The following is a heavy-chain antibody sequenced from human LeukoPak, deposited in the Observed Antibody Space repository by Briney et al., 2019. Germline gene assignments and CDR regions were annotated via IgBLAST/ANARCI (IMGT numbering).Heavy chain of an antibody. Sequence: GGSLRLSCAASGFTFSSYAMSWIRQAPGKGLEWISYISSGGTIIYYADSVRGQFTISRDNAKKSLYLQMNSLRAEDTTVYYCARVQKAIAAAGTGGGWFEPWGQGTLVTVSS. CDR3: ARVQKAIAAAGTGGGWFEP. V-gene: IGHV3-11*01. D-gene: IGHD6-13*01. CDR2: ISSGGTII. CDR1: GFTFSSYA. J-gene: IGHJ5*02.